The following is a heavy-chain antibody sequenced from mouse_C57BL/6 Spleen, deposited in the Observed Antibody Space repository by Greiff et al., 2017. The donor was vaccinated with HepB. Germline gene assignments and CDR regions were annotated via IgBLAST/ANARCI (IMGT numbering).Heavy chain of an antibody. J-gene: IGHJ2*01. V-gene: IGHV5-4*01. Sequence: EVQLVESGGGLVKPGGSLKLSCAASGFTFSSYAMSWVRQTPEKRLEWVATISDGGSYTYYPDNVKGRFTISRDNAKNNLYLQMSHLKSEDTAMYYCARGYGWYPYFDYWGQGTTLTVSS. CDR3: ARGYGWYPYFDY. CDR2: ISDGGSYT. D-gene: IGHD2-2*01. CDR1: GFTFSSYA.